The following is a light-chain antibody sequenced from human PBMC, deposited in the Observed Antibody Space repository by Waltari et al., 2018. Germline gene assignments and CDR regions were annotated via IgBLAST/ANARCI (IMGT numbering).Light chain of an antibody. CDR1: QSISNY. CDR2: AAS. CDR3: QQSDITPYT. J-gene: IGKJ2*01. V-gene: IGKV1-39*01. Sequence: DIQMTQSPSPLSASVGHRVTITCRASQSISNYLNWYQQKPGKAPKLLVYAASTLQSGVPSRFSGSGSGTDFTLTIGGLQPEDFASYYCQQSDITPYTFGQGTKLEIK.